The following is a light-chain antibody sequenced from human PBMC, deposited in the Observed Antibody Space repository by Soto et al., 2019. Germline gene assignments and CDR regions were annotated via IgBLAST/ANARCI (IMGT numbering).Light chain of an antibody. J-gene: IGLJ2*01. V-gene: IGLV1-44*01. Sequence: QLVLTQPPSVSGTPGQSVTISCSGSSSNIGSNSVNWYQQLPGTAPKYLIYNNDQRPSGVPDRFSGSKSGTTASLAISGLXXXXXXXXXCAAWDDSLYSLEFGGGTKLTV. CDR2: NND. CDR1: SSNIGSNS. CDR3: AAWDDSLYSLE.